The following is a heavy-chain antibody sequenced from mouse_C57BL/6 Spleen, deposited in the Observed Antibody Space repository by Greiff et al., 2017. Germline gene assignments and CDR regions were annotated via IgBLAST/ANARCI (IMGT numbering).Heavy chain of an antibody. Sequence: QVQLQQPGAELVKPGASVKMSCKASGYTFTRYWIPWVKRRPGQGLAWIGDIYPASGSTNYNEKFKSKATLTVDKSSSTAYMQRRSLTSEDSAVYYCARGRYPAWFAYWGQGTLVTVSA. CDR1: GYTFTRYW. V-gene: IGHV1-55*01. D-gene: IGHD2-14*01. CDR3: ARGRYPAWFAY. CDR2: IYPASGST. J-gene: IGHJ3*01.